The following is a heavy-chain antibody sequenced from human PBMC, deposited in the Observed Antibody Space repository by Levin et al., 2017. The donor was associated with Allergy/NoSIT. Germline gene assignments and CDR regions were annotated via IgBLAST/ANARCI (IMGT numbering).Heavy chain of an antibody. D-gene: IGHD2-15*01. J-gene: IGHJ4*02. CDR1: GFIFSGYA. V-gene: IGHV3-30*04. Sequence: LSLTCAASGFIFSGYALHWVRQAPGKGLEWVAVISYDGRNKYYADSVKGRLTISRDNSKNTLYLQMSPLRPEDTAVYYCARVRPYCSGGRCDSGSFDNWGQGTLVTVSS. CDR3: ARVRPYCSGGRCDSGSFDN. CDR2: ISYDGRNK.